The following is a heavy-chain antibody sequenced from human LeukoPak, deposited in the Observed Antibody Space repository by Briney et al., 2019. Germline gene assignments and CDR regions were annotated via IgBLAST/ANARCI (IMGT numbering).Heavy chain of an antibody. V-gene: IGHV3-23*01. J-gene: IGHJ4*02. CDR1: GFTFSDYD. Sequence: GGSLRLSCAASGFTFSDYDMSWVRQAPGKGLEWVSGISGRGDTTDYADSVKGRFTISRDNSKNTLYLQMDSLRADDTAVFYCAKRVDTSMAGFDYWGQGTLVTVSS. D-gene: IGHD5-18*01. CDR3: AKRVDTSMAGFDY. CDR2: ISGRGDTT.